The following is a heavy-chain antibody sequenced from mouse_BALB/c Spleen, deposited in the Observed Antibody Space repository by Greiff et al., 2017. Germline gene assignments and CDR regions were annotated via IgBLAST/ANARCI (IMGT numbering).Heavy chain of an antibody. D-gene: IGHD2-2*01. CDR1: GFAFSSYD. Sequence: EVKLVESGGGLVKPGGSLKLSCAASGFAFSSYDMSWVRQTPEKRLEWVAYISSGGGSTYYPDTVKGRFTISRDNAKNTLYLQMSSLKSEDTAMYYCARPLGYDVDWYFDDWGAGTTVTVSS. CDR2: ISSGGGST. CDR3: ARPLGYDVDWYFDD. V-gene: IGHV5-12-1*01. J-gene: IGHJ1*01.